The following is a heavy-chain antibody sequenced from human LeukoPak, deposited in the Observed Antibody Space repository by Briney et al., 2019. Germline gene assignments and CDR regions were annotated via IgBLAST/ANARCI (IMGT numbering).Heavy chain of an antibody. CDR3: ALYYYGSGGYYTNWFDP. Sequence: APVKVSCKVSGYTLTELSMHWVRQAPGKGLEWMGGFDPEDGETIYAQKFQGRVTMTEDTSTDTAYMELSSLRSEDTAVYYCALYYYGSGGYYTNWFDPWGQGTLVTVSS. D-gene: IGHD3-10*01. J-gene: IGHJ5*02. CDR1: GYTLTELS. V-gene: IGHV1-24*01. CDR2: FDPEDGET.